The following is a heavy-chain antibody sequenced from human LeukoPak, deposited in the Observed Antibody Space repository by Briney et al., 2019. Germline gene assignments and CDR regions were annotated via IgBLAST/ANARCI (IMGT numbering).Heavy chain of an antibody. CDR1: GYTFTGYY. D-gene: IGHD3-16*02. CDR3: ARDVEMITFGGVIVYYFDY. Sequence: VPSVTVSCKASGYTFTGYYMHWVRQAPGQGLEWMGWINPNSGGTNYAQKVQGRVAMTRDTSISTAYMELSRLRSDDTAVYYCARDVEMITFGGVIVYYFDYWGQGTLVTVSS. V-gene: IGHV1-2*02. CDR2: INPNSGGT. J-gene: IGHJ4*02.